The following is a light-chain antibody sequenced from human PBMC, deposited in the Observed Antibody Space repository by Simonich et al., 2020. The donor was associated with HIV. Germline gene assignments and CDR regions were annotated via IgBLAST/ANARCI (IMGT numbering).Light chain of an antibody. J-gene: IGKJ1*01. CDR3: QQYYSTRT. V-gene: IGKV1-39*01. CDR2: TSS. CDR1: QSISTY. Sequence: DIQMTQSPSSLSASVGDRVTITCRASQSISTYLNWYQQKPGPAPKLLIYTSSSLQSGVPSRFSGSGSGTDFTLTISSLQPEDFATYYCQQYYSTRTFGQGTKVEIK.